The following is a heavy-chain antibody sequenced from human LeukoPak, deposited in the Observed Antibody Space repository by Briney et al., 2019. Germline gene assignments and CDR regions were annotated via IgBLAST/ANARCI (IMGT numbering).Heavy chain of an antibody. CDR1: GFTFTSYW. J-gene: IGHJ4*02. Sequence: GGPLRLSCAASGFTFTSYWMSWMRQAPGKGLQWVANIKYDGSEQYYVDSVKGRFTISRDNAKNSLYLQMNSLGVEDTAMYYCKSGGAAPGSFDYWGQGALVTVSS. CDR3: KSGGAAPGSFDY. V-gene: IGHV3-7*01. CDR2: IKYDGSEQ. D-gene: IGHD6-13*01.